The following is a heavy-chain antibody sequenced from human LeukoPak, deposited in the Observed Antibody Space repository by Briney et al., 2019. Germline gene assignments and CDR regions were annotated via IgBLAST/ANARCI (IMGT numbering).Heavy chain of an antibody. V-gene: IGHV3-48*01. J-gene: IGHJ4*02. Sequence: GGSLSLSCAASGFTFSSYSMNWVRKAQRKGLEWVSYISSTSVTIYYANSVQGRFTISRDNAKNSLYLQMKSRRAEDTAIYYCARGLDYWGQGTLVTVSS. CDR1: GFTFSSYS. CDR2: ISSTSVTI. CDR3: ARGLDY.